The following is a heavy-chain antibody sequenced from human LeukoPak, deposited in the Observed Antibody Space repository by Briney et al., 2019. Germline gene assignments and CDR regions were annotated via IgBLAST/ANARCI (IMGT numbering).Heavy chain of an antibody. J-gene: IGHJ4*02. V-gene: IGHV4-59*01. CDR1: GGSISTYH. D-gene: IGHD4-17*01. CDR3: AREPTLTTFGY. CDR2: ISYSGST. Sequence: SETLSLTCTVSGGSISTYHWSWIRQPPEKGLEWIGYISYSGSTNYNPSLQSRVTISVSTSKNQFSLKLTSVTAADTAVYYCAREPTLTTFGYWDQGTLVTVSS.